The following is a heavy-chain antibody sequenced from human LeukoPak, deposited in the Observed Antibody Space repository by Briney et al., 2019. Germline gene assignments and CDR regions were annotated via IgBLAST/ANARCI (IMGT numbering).Heavy chain of an antibody. V-gene: IGHV3-64*01. CDR1: GFTFSSYA. Sequence: GGSLRLFCAASGFTFSSYAMHWVRQAPGKGLEYVSAISSNGGSTYYANSVKGRFTISRDNSKNTLYLQMNSLSAEDTAVYYCAKVHYTASFPGSFPGRNYFDSWGQGSLVTVSS. CDR2: ISSNGGST. J-gene: IGHJ4*02. D-gene: IGHD1-26*01. CDR3: AKVHYTASFPGSFPGRNYFDS.